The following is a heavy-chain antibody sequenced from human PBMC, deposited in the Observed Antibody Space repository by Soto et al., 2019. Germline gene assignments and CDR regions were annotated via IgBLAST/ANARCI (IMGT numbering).Heavy chain of an antibody. D-gene: IGHD5-12*01. V-gene: IGHV4-39*01. CDR2: IYYSGST. CDR1: GGSISSSSYY. CDR3: ARRRDGYNYGFDY. Sequence: QLQLQESGPGLVKPSETLSLTCTVSGGSISSSSYYWGWIRQPPGKGLEWIGSIYYSGSTYYNPSLKSRVTISVDTSKNQFSLKLSSVTAADTAVYYCARRRDGYNYGFDYWGQGTLVTVSS. J-gene: IGHJ4*02.